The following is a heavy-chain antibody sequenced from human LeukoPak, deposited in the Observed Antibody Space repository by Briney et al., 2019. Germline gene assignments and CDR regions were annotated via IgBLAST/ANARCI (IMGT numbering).Heavy chain of an antibody. Sequence: ASVKVSCKASGYTFTSYDINWVRQATGQGLEWMGWMNPNSGNTGYAQKFQGRVTMTRNTSISTAYMELSSLRSEDTAVYYCARGLRITMVRGVTRGYYFDYWGQGTLVTVSS. D-gene: IGHD3-10*01. V-gene: IGHV1-8*01. CDR1: GYTFTSYD. CDR2: MNPNSGNT. J-gene: IGHJ4*02. CDR3: ARGLRITMVRGVTRGYYFDY.